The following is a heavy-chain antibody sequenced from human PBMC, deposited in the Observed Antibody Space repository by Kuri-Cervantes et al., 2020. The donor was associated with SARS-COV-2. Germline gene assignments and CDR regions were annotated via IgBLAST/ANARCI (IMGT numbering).Heavy chain of an antibody. Sequence: ASVKVSCKASGYTFTGYYMHWVRQAPGQGLEWMGWINPNSGNTGYAQKFQGRVTITRNTSISTAYMELSSLRSEDTAVYYCAIPPFSRAPSYYYYMDVWGKGTTVTVSS. D-gene: IGHD2/OR15-2a*01. CDR1: GYTFTGYY. J-gene: IGHJ6*03. CDR3: AIPPFSRAPSYYYYMDV. CDR2: INPNSGNT. V-gene: IGHV1-8*03.